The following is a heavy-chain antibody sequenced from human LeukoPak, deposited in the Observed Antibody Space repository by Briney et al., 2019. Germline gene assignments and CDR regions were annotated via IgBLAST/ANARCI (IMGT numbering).Heavy chain of an antibody. CDR1: GYTFTGYY. V-gene: IGHV1-2*02. Sequence: ASVKVSCKASGYTFTGYYMHWVRQAPGQGLEWMGWINPNSGGTNYAQKFQGRVTMTRDTSISTAYMELSRLRSDDTAVYYCARGGWFGELLYSYYYYMDVWGKGTTVTISS. J-gene: IGHJ6*03. D-gene: IGHD3-10*01. CDR2: INPNSGGT. CDR3: ARGGWFGELLYSYYYYMDV.